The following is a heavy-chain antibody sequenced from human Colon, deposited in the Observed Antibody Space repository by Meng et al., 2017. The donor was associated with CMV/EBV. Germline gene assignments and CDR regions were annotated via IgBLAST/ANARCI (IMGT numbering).Heavy chain of an antibody. Sequence: ASGFTVSSYWMHWVRQAPGKGLVWVSRINTDGSSTDYADSVKGRFTISRDNAKNTLYLQMTSLRAEDTAVYYCARICSGATCAVGNWGQGTLVTVSS. CDR1: GFTVSSYW. CDR2: INTDGSST. D-gene: IGHD2-15*01. V-gene: IGHV3-74*01. J-gene: IGHJ4*02. CDR3: ARICSGATCAVGN.